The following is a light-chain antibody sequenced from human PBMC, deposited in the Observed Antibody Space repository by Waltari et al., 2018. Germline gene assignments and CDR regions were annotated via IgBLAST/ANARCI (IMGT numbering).Light chain of an antibody. Sequence: TCQASQDIGNYLNWYQQKPGKAPNRLIHAASNLEGGVPSRFSGRGSGTHFSFTISSLQPGDFATYYCQQYLSLPYTFGQGTILDI. CDR1: QDIGNY. V-gene: IGKV1-33*01. J-gene: IGKJ2*01. CDR3: QQYLSLPYT. CDR2: AAS.